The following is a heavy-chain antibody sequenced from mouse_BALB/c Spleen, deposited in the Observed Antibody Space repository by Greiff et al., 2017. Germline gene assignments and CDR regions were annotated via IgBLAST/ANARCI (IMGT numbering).Heavy chain of an antibody. V-gene: IGHV5-9-3*01. J-gene: IGHJ4*01. CDR3: ARRGDREDAMDY. CDR1: GFTFSSYA. Sequence: EVQVVESGGGLVKPGGSLKLSCAASGFTFSSYAMSWVRQTPEKRLEWVATISSGGSYTYYPDSVKGRFTISRDNAKNTLYLQMSSLRSEDTAMYYCARRGDREDAMDYWGQGTSVTVSS. CDR2: ISSGGSYT.